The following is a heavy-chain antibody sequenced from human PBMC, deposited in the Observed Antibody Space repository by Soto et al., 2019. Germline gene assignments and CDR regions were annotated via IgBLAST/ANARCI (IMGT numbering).Heavy chain of an antibody. J-gene: IGHJ4*02. CDR3: ATDDYYGDGSF. CDR2: IDTNSNSKKI. CDR1: ESIFSAYN. Sequence: PGGSLRLSCAASESIFSAYNMNWVRQAPGKGLEWISYIDTNSNSKKIYYADSVKGRFTISRDNAKNSLYLQMNSLRDEDSAVYFCATDDYYGDGSFWGQGTLVTAPQ. V-gene: IGHV3-48*02. D-gene: IGHD2-21*01.